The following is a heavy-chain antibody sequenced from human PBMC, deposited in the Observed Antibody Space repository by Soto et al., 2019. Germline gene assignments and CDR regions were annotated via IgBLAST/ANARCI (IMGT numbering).Heavy chain of an antibody. CDR2: IYYSGST. V-gene: IGHV4-31*03. CDR1: GVSISSGGYF. J-gene: IGHJ3*02. Sequence: SETLSLTCTVSGVSISSGGYFWSWIRQLPGKGLEWIGYIYYSGSTYYNPSLKSRVSISVEASMNQISLRLSSVTAADTAVYYCAGNDYDSSPYLSRRQHALDIWGQGTMVTVSS. D-gene: IGHD3-22*01. CDR3: AGNDYDSSPYLSRRQHALDI.